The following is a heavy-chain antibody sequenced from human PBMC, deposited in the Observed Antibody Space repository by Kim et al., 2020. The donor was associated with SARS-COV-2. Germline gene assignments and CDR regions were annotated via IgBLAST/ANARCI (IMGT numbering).Heavy chain of an antibody. D-gene: IGHD3-22*01. Sequence: SETLSLTCTVSGGSISSYYWSWIRQPPGKGLEWIGYIYYSGSTNYNPSLKSRVTISVDTSKNQFSLKLSSVTAADTAVYYCARGVDSSGPYYFDYWGQGTLVTVSS. CDR1: GGSISSYY. CDR2: IYYSGST. V-gene: IGHV4-59*13. CDR3: ARGVDSSGPYYFDY. J-gene: IGHJ4*02.